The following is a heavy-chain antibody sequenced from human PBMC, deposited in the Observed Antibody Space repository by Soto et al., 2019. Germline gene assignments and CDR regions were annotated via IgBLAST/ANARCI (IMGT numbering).Heavy chain of an antibody. CDR3: ARLYCISTSCYLGMDV. CDR2: ISAYNGNR. Sequence: QVQLVQSGAEVKKPGASVKVSCKASGYTFTSYGISWLRQAPGQGLEWMGWISAYNGNRNYVQKLQGRVTMTTDTSTSPAYMELRSLRSDDTAVYYCARLYCISTSCYLGMDVWGQGTTVTVSS. D-gene: IGHD2-2*01. V-gene: IGHV1-18*01. CDR1: GYTFTSYG. J-gene: IGHJ6*02.